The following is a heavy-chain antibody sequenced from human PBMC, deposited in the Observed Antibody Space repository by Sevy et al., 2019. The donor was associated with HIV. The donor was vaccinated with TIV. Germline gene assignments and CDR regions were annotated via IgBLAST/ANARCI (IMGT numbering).Heavy chain of an antibody. D-gene: IGHD2-2*01. CDR3: ARDDCSSLSCHGSLLY. CDR1: GYSFTSYD. V-gene: IGHV1-18*01. J-gene: IGHJ4*02. Sequence: ASVKVSCKASGYSFTSYDISWVRQAPGEGLEWMGRISTLNVNTNNAQKFQGRVTMTTDTSTSTAYMELRSLRSDDTAVYYCARDDCSSLSCHGSLLYWGQGTLVTVSS. CDR2: ISTLNVNT.